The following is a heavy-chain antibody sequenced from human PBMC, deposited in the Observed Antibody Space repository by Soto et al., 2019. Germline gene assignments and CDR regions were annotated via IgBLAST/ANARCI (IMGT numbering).Heavy chain of an antibody. CDR1: GFTFSSYW. Sequence: GGSLRLSCAASGFTFSSYWMHWVRQAPGKGLVWVSRINSDGSSTSYADSVKGRFTISRDNAKNTLYLQMNSLRAEDTAVYYCAREISWDSAFDIWGQGTMVTVSS. V-gene: IGHV3-74*01. CDR3: AREISWDSAFDI. J-gene: IGHJ3*02. CDR2: INSDGSST. D-gene: IGHD1-26*01.